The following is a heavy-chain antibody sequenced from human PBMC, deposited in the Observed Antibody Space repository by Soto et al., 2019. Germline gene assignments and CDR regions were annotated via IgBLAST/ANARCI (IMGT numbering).Heavy chain of an antibody. Sequence: GGSLRLSCAASGFTFSSYTMNWVRQAPGKGLEWVAVISYDGTNKYYADFVKGRFTISRDNSKNTLYLEMNSLKTEDTAVYYCARVPKGYCSGGSCYSRGPVGCDFWGQGTPVTVSS. CDR1: GFTFSSYT. V-gene: IGHV3-30-3*01. CDR3: ARVPKGYCSGGSCYSRGPVGCDF. J-gene: IGHJ4*01. D-gene: IGHD2-15*01. CDR2: ISYDGTNK.